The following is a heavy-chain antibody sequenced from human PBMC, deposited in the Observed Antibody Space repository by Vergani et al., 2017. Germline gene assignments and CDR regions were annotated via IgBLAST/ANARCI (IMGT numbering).Heavy chain of an antibody. CDR3: ARGAQRDILTGYYPPLDY. Sequence: QVQLVQSGAEVKKPGSSVKVSCKASGGTFSSYAISWVRQAPGQGLEWMGGIIPIFGTANYAQKFQGRVTITADESMSTAYMELSSLRSEDTAVYYCARGAQRDILTGYYPPLDYWGQGTLVTVSS. CDR2: IIPIFGTA. J-gene: IGHJ4*02. CDR1: GGTFSSYA. V-gene: IGHV1-69*01. D-gene: IGHD3-9*01.